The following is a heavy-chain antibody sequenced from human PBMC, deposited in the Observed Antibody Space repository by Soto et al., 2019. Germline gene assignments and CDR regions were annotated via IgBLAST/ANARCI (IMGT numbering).Heavy chain of an antibody. Sequence: EVQLVESGGGLVKPGGSLRLSCAASGFIFSSYNMNWVRQAPGKGLEWVSSISSSGSYIHYADSVKGRFTISRDNAKNSLYLQMNSLRAEDTAVYYCAWEGYYYDSPVHPPGFDPRGQGTLVTVSS. CDR3: AWEGYYYDSPVHPPGFDP. CDR1: GFIFSSYN. J-gene: IGHJ5*02. V-gene: IGHV3-21*01. D-gene: IGHD3-22*01. CDR2: ISSSGSYI.